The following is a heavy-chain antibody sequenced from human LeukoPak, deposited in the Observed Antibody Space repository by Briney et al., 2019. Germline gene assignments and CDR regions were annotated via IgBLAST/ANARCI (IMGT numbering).Heavy chain of an antibody. V-gene: IGHV3-30*18. CDR2: VSYDGSNK. CDR3: VKLGRTIFGAYYYYYMDV. Sequence: GGSLRLSCAASGFTFSSYGMHWVRQAPGKGLEWVAVVSYDGSNKYYADSVKGRFTISRDNSKNTLYLQMNSLRAEDTAVYYCVKLGRTIFGAYYYYYMDVWGKGTTVTVSS. D-gene: IGHD3-3*01. CDR1: GFTFSSYG. J-gene: IGHJ6*03.